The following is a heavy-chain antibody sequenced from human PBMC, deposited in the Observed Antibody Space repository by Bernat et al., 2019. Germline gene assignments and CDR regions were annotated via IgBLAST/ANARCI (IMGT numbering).Heavy chain of an antibody. J-gene: IGHJ6*02. CDR3: ARRGVVNDGMDV. V-gene: IGHV4-59*12. Sequence: QVQLQESGPGLVKPSETLSLTCTVSGGSISSYYWSWIRQPPGKGLEWIGYIYYSGSTNCNPSLKSRVAISVDTSKNQFSLKLSSVTAADTAVYYCARRGVVNDGMDVWGQGTTVTVSS. D-gene: IGHD3-3*01. CDR2: IYYSGST. CDR1: GGSISSYY.